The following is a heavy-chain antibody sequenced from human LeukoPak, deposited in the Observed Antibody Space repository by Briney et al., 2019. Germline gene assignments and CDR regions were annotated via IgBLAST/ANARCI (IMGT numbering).Heavy chain of an antibody. CDR2: ISWNSGTI. Sequence: GGSLRLSCAASGFTFNDYAMHWVRQAPGKGLEWVSGISWNSGTIDYADSVKGRFTISRDNSKNTLYLQMNSLRAEDTAVYYCARDYYGSGSFDLDYWGQGTLVTVSS. CDR3: ARDYYGSGSFDLDY. V-gene: IGHV3-9*01. J-gene: IGHJ4*02. CDR1: GFTFNDYA. D-gene: IGHD3-10*01.